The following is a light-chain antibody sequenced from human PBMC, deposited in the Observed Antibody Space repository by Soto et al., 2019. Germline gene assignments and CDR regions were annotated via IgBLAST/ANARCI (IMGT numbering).Light chain of an antibody. CDR3: QQYASSPPLFT. J-gene: IGKJ3*01. CDR1: QSVDSSY. Sequence: EIVLTQSPGTLSLSPGERATLSCRASQSVDSSYLAWYQQKPGQAPRLLIFGASSRATGIPDRFSGSGSGTVFSLIISCLSPEDFAVYFSQQYASSPPLFTFGPGTKIEIK. CDR2: GAS. V-gene: IGKV3-20*01.